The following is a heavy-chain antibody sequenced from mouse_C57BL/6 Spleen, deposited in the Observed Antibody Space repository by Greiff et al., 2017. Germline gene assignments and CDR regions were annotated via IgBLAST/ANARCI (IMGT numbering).Heavy chain of an antibody. V-gene: IGHV3-6*01. CDR3: AREIYYDYYFDY. CDR2: ISYDGSN. CDR1: GYSITSGYY. J-gene: IGHJ2*01. Sequence: EVQLQQSGPGLVKPSQSLSLTCSVTGYSITSGYYWNWIRQFPGNKLEWMGYISYDGSNNYNPSLKNRISITRDTSKNQFFLKLNSVTTEDTATYYCAREIYYDYYFDYWGQGTTRTVSS. D-gene: IGHD2-4*01.